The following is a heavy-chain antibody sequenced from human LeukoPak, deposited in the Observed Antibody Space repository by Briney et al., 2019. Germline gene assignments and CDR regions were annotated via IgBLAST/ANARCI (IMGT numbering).Heavy chain of an antibody. J-gene: IGHJ6*02. V-gene: IGHV1-18*01. Sequence: ASVKVSCKASGYTFTSYGISWVRQAPGQGLEWMGWISAYNGNTNYAQKLQGRVTMTTDTSTSTAYMELRSLRSDDTAVYYCAREQGIVGATYYYYGMDVWGQGTTVTVSS. CDR2: ISAYNGNT. CDR1: GYTFTSYG. CDR3: AREQGIVGATYYYYGMDV. D-gene: IGHD1-26*01.